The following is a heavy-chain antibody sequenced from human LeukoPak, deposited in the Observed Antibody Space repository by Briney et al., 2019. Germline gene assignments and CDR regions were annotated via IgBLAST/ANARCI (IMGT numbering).Heavy chain of an antibody. CDR3: ARHKDYYYSYVDV. Sequence: SETLSLTCTVSGYSISSGYYWGWIRQPPGKGLEWIGSIYHSGSTYYNPSLKSRVTISVDTSKNHFSLRLSSVTAADTAVYYCARHKDYYYSYVDVWGKGTTVTISS. CDR1: GYSISSGYY. CDR2: IYHSGST. J-gene: IGHJ6*03. V-gene: IGHV4-38-2*02.